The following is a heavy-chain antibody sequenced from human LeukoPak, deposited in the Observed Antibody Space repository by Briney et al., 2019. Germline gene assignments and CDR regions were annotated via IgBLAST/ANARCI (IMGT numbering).Heavy chain of an antibody. V-gene: IGHV4-30-4*01. J-gene: IGHJ4*02. CDR2: IYYSGST. CDR1: GGSISSGDYY. D-gene: IGHD6-13*01. Sequence: SETLSLTCTVSGGSISSGDYYWSWIRQPPGKGLEWIGYIYYSGSTYYNPSLKSRVTISVDTSKNQFSLKLSSVTAADTAVYYCARGESGAAAGRPFDYWGQGTLVTVSS. CDR3: ARGESGAAAGRPFDY.